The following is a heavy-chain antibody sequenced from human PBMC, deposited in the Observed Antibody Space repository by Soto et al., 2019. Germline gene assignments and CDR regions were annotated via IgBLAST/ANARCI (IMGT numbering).Heavy chain of an antibody. CDR2: IFYNGTT. D-gene: IGHD2-15*01. J-gene: IGHJ4*02. CDR1: GGFISTYF. CDR3: ARGSGNPFDY. V-gene: IGHV4-59*01. Sequence: ASETLSLTCTVSGGFISTYFWSWIRQVPGKGPEWIGYIFYNGTTNYNPSLKSRVVFSVDTSKNQFSLKLSSVTAADTAVYYCARGSGNPFDYWGQGTLVTVSS.